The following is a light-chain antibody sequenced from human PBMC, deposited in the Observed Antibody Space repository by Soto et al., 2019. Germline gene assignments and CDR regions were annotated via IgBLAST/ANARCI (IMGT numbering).Light chain of an antibody. CDR1: QTILYSSNNKNY. CDR3: QQYYNTPYT. V-gene: IGKV4-1*01. J-gene: IGKJ2*01. Sequence: DIVMTQSPDSLAVSLGEGATINCKSSQTILYSSNNKNYLSWFQHKPGQPPRLLIYRASTREAGVPDRFSGSGSGTDFTLTISNLQAGDVAVYYCQQYYNTPYTFGQGTKLEIK. CDR2: RAS.